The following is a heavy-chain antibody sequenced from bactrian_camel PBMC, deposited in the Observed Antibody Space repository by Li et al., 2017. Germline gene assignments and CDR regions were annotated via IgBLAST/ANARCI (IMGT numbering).Heavy chain of an antibody. CDR1: GCDYGRNC. CDR3: VLALNSLVRTGGY. CDR2: IGSDFAT. V-gene: IGHV3S9*01. J-gene: IGHJ6*01. Sequence: HVQLVESGGGSVQAGGSLRLSCTTTGCDYGRNCMAWVRQAPGKGLEWVSAIGSDFATYYADSLKGRFTISRDNAKNMVYLQLTSLKTEDMGNYYCVLALNSLVRTGGYWGQGTQVTVS. D-gene: IGHD1*01.